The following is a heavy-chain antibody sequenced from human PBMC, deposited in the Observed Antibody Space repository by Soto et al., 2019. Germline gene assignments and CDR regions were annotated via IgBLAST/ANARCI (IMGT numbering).Heavy chain of an antibody. J-gene: IGHJ5*02. CDR2: INHSGST. V-gene: IGHV4-34*01. D-gene: IGHD3-10*01. CDR1: GGSFSGYY. Sequence: SETLSLTCAVYGGSFSGYYWSWIRQPPGKGLGWIGEINHSGSTNYNPSLKSRVTISVDTSKNQFSLKLSSVTAADTAVYYCARKAWLSWFDPWGQGTLVTSPQ. CDR3: ARKAWLSWFDP.